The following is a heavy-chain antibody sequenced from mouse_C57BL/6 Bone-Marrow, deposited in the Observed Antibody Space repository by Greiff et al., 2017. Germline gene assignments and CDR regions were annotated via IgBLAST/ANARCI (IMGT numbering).Heavy chain of an antibody. J-gene: IGHJ1*03. V-gene: IGHV1-55*01. CDR2: IYPGSGST. CDR3: ARPYYSNYWYFDV. Sequence: QVQLKQPGAELVKPGASVKMSCKASGYTFTRYWITWVKQRPGQGLEWIGDIYPGSGSTNYNEKFKSKATRTVDTSSSTAYMQLSSLTSEDSAVYYCARPYYSNYWYFDVWGTGTTVTVSS. CDR1: GYTFTRYW. D-gene: IGHD2-5*01.